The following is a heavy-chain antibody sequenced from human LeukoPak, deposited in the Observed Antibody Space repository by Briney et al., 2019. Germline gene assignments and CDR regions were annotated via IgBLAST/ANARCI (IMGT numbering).Heavy chain of an antibody. Sequence: SETLSLTCAVYGGSFSGYYWSWIRQPPGKGLEWIGEINHSGSTNYNPSLKSRVTISVDTSKNQFSLKLSSVTAADTAVYYCARGTIFGVVTNFDYWGQGTLVTVSS. V-gene: IGHV4-34*01. D-gene: IGHD3-3*01. CDR1: GGSFSGYY. CDR2: INHSGST. J-gene: IGHJ4*02. CDR3: ARGTIFGVVTNFDY.